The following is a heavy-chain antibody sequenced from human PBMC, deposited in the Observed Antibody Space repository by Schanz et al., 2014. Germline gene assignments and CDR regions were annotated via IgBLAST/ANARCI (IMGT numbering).Heavy chain of an antibody. J-gene: IGHJ4*02. CDR1: GYIFINSG. Sequence: QIPLVQSGPEVKKPGATVKVSCKASGYIFINSGISWVRQAPGQGLEWMGWSSAYNGNTKYPQKLQGRITKTTDTTTSTAYMELRSMRSDDTAVYYCARDAADFYDSLTEEDYWGQGTLVTVSS. CDR3: ARDAADFYDSLTEEDY. V-gene: IGHV1-18*01. D-gene: IGHD3-9*01. CDR2: SSAYNGNT.